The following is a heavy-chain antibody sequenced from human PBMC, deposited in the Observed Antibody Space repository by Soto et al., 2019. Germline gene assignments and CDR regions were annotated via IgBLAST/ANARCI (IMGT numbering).Heavy chain of an antibody. CDR3: ASSIN. J-gene: IGHJ4*02. V-gene: IGHV3-33*01. Sequence: GGSPRPSCAASGFPFSSYGMHWVRQAPGKGLDWVSVIWYDGTNKDYADTVKGRFTISRDNSKNTLFLQMNNLRVDDTAVYYCASSINWGQGTLVTAPQ. CDR1: GFPFSSYG. CDR2: IWYDGTNK.